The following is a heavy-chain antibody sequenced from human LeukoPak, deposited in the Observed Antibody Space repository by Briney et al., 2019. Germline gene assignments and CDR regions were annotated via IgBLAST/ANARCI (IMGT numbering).Heavy chain of an antibody. CDR3: ASGRGRRYFDY. CDR1: GGSFSGCY. CDR2: INHSGST. V-gene: IGHV4-34*01. Sequence: SETLSLTCAVYGGSFSGCYWSWIRQPPGKGLEWIGEINHSGSTNYNPSLKSRVTISVDTSKNQFSLKLSSVTAADTAVYYCASGRGRRYFDYWGQGTLVTVSS. J-gene: IGHJ4*02.